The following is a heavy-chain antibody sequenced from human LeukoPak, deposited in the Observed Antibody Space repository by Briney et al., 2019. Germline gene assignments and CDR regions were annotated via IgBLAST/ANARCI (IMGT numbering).Heavy chain of an antibody. J-gene: IGHJ5*02. CDR2: INPNSGGT. CDR3: ARRDYDFWSGYLNWFDP. CDR1: GYTFTGYY. Sequence: ASVKVSCKASGYTFTGYYMHWVRQAPGQGLEWMGWINPNSGGTNYAQKFQGRVTMTRDTSISTAYMELSRLRSDDTAVYYCARRDYDFWSGYLNWFDPWGQGTLVTVSS. V-gene: IGHV1-2*02. D-gene: IGHD3-3*01.